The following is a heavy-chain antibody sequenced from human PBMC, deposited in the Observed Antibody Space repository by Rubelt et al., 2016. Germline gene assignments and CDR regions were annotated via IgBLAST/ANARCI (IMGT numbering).Heavy chain of an antibody. CDR2: INAGDGNT. Sequence: QVQLVQSGAEVKKPGASVKVSCRASGYSFTSYAMHWVRQAPGQRLEWMGWINAGDGNTKYSQNFQGRVTITRDTSASTGYMELSSLRSEATAVYYCAREYSSTWYDGMDVWGQGTTVTVSS. V-gene: IGHV1-3*01. D-gene: IGHD6-13*01. J-gene: IGHJ6*02. CDR1: GYSFTSYA. CDR3: AREYSSTWYDGMDV.